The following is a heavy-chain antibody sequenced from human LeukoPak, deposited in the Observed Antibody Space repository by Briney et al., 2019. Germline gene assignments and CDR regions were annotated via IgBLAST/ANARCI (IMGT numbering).Heavy chain of an antibody. CDR3: AKAHRMGSGSYFYYYMDV. CDR1: GFTFRRYG. CDR2: ISTSGGST. Sequence: GGSLRLSCAASGFTFRRYGMNWVRQAPGKGLEWVSAISTSGGSTFYADSVKGRFTISRDNSKNTLYLQMNSLRAEDTAVYYCAKAHRMGSGSYFYYYMDVWGKGTTVTISS. V-gene: IGHV3-23*01. D-gene: IGHD3-10*01. J-gene: IGHJ6*03.